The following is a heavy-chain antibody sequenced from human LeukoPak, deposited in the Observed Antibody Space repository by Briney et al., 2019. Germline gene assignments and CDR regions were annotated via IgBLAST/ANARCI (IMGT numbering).Heavy chain of an antibody. CDR3: TTTNDGGGYQWGDFFDF. J-gene: IGHJ4*02. V-gene: IGHV1-69*04. CDR1: GGTSNSHA. CDR2: IIPNLGTT. D-gene: IGHD3-22*01. Sequence: ASVKVSCKASGGTSNSHAISWVRQAPGQGLEWMGRIIPNLGTTNRAQNFQDRVTLTADKSTNTAYMELTSLTSDDTAVYYCTTTNDGGGYQWGDFFDFWGQGTLVTVSS.